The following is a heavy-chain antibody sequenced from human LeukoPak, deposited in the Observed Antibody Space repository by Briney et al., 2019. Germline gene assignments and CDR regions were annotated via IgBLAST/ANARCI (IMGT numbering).Heavy chain of an antibody. D-gene: IGHD2-15*01. J-gene: IGHJ2*01. CDR2: ITGSGTGT. V-gene: IGHV3-23*01. Sequence: GGSLRLSCAASGFTSNYARIWVRLAPGKGLEWVSAITGSGTGTTYADSVKGRFTFSRDNSKNTLYLQMNSLRADDTAVYYCATVASAAVDPQWYFDLWGRGTLVTVSS. CDR1: GFTSNYA. CDR3: ATVASAAVDPQWYFDL.